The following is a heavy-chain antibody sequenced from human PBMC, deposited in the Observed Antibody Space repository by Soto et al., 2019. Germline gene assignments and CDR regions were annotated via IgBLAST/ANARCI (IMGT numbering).Heavy chain of an antibody. CDR2: IYATGIT. CDR3: VRDGTKTLRDWFDP. Sequence: SETLSLTCTVSGASISGFYWSWIRKSAGKGLEWIGRIYATGITDYNPSLKSRVMMSVDTSKKQFSLKLRSVTAADTAVYYCVRDGTKTLRDWFDPWGQGISVTVSS. V-gene: IGHV4-4*07. J-gene: IGHJ5*02. D-gene: IGHD1-1*01. CDR1: GASISGFY.